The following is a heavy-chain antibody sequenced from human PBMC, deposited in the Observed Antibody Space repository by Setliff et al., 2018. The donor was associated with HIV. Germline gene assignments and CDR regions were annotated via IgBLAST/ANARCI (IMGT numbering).Heavy chain of an antibody. CDR2: VSQSGST. CDR3: ARVPVAGANWFDP. V-gene: IGHV4-39*01. J-gene: IGHJ5*02. Sequence: PSETLSLTCSVSGVSINRTDHYWGWIRQSPGKRLEWIGSVSQSGSTYYNPSLKSRITISVDRSKNLFSLKLIPVTAADPGVYYCARVPVAGANWFDPWGLGTLVTVSS. CDR1: GVSINRTDHY. D-gene: IGHD2-21*01.